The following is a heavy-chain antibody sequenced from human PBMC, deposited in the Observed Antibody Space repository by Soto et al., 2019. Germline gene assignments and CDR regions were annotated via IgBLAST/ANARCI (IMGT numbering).Heavy chain of an antibody. J-gene: IGHJ4*02. Sequence: EVQLVESGGGLVQPGGSLRLSCSASGFTFSSYAMHWVRQAPGKGLEYVSAISSNGGSTYYADSVKGRFTISRDNSKNTLYLQMSSLRAEDTAVYYCVKAGPSLYYDFWSGLDYWGQGTLVTVSS. CDR1: GFTFSSYA. CDR3: VKAGPSLYYDFWSGLDY. D-gene: IGHD3-3*01. CDR2: ISSNGGST. V-gene: IGHV3-64D*06.